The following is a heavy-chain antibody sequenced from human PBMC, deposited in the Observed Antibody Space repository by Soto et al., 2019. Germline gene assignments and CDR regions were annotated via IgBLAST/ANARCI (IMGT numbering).Heavy chain of an antibody. D-gene: IGHD6-19*01. V-gene: IGHV3-23*01. Sequence: PGGSLRLSCAASGFTFSSYAMSWVRQAPGKGLEWVSAISGSDGTTYYADSVKGRFTFSRDNSKNTLYLQMNSLRADDSAVYYCAKTANGWFSAFDIWGQGTMVTVSS. CDR1: GFTFSSYA. CDR3: AKTANGWFSAFDI. J-gene: IGHJ3*02. CDR2: ISGSDGTT.